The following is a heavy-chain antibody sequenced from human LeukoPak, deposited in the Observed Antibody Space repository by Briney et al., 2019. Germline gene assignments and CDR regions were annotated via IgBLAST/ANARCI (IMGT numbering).Heavy chain of an antibody. Sequence: SETLSRTCAIYGGSFRGYSWSWIRQPPGMGLEWVGEINHSGSTNYNPSLMSRVTMSLDTSMNQFSLKLKSVTAADTAVYYCARDYGDYGTYWGQGTLVTVSS. J-gene: IGHJ4*02. V-gene: IGHV4-34*01. CDR2: INHSGST. D-gene: IGHD4-17*01. CDR1: GGSFRGYS. CDR3: ARDYGDYGTY.